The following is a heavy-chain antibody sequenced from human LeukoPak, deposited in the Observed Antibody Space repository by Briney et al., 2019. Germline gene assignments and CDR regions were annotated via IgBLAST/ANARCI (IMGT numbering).Heavy chain of an antibody. V-gene: IGHV4-34*01. CDR1: GGSFSGYY. Sequence: SETLSLTCAVYGGSFSGYYWSWIRQPPGKGLEWIGEINHSGSTNYNPSLKSRVTISVDTSKNQFSLKLSSVTAEDTAVYYCARIYYDFWSGYYTPFDYWGQGTLVTVSS. CDR3: ARIYYDFWSGYYTPFDY. CDR2: INHSGST. J-gene: IGHJ4*02. D-gene: IGHD3-3*01.